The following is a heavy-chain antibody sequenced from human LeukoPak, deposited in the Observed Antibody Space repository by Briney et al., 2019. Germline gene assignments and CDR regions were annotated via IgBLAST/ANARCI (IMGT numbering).Heavy chain of an antibody. Sequence: PGGSLRLSCAASGFSFSSYAMSWVRQAPGRGLEWASAISGSGDSTNYADSVKGRFTISRDNSKDTLYLQMNSLRAEDTAVYYCAKAYSSGWYYFDYWGQGTLVTVSS. CDR3: AKAYSSGWYYFDY. CDR1: GFSFSSYA. CDR2: ISGSGDST. V-gene: IGHV3-23*01. J-gene: IGHJ4*02. D-gene: IGHD6-19*01.